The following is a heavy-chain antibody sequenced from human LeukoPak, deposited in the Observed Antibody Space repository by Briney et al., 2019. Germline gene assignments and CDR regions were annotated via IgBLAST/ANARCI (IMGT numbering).Heavy chain of an antibody. V-gene: IGHV3-21*01. D-gene: IGHD4-17*01. Sequence: GGSLRLSCAASGFSFSSYTMNWDRQAPGKGLEWVSSISSSSSYIYYADSVKGRFTISRDNATNSLYLQMNSLRAEGTAVYYCARGYGDLGYWGQGTLLTVSS. J-gene: IGHJ4*02. CDR2: ISSSSSYI. CDR3: ARGYGDLGY. CDR1: GFSFSSYT.